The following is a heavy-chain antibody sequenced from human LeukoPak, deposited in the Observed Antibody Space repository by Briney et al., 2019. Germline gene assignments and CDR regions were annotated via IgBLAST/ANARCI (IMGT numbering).Heavy chain of an antibody. CDR3: ARDLLSSSSSWYAGSY. CDR1: VYTFTSYG. J-gene: IGHJ4*02. CDR2: ISAYNGNT. V-gene: IGHV1-18*01. D-gene: IGHD6-13*01. Sequence: ASVKVSCKASVYTFTSYGISWVRQAPGQGIEWMGWISAYNGNTNYAQKLQGRVTMTTDTSTSTAYMKRRSLRSDDTAVYYCARDLLSSSSSWYAGSYWGQGTLVTVSS.